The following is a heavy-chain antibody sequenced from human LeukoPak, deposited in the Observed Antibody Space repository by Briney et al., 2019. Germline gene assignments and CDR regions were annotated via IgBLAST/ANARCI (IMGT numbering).Heavy chain of an antibody. CDR2: IYTSGST. CDR3: ARGSGVYYFDY. Sequence: GGSLRLSCAASGLTVSGNYMSWVRQAPGKGLEWVSVIYTSGSTYYTGSVKGRFTISRDNSKNTVYLQMNNLRAEDTAVYYFARGSGVYYFDYWGQGTLVTVSS. V-gene: IGHV3-66*01. J-gene: IGHJ4*02. CDR1: GLTVSGNY. D-gene: IGHD3-3*01.